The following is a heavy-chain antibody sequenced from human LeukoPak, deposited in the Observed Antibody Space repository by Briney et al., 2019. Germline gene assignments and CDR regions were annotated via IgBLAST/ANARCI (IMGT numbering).Heavy chain of an antibody. V-gene: IGHV3-33*06. CDR3: AKDWGYTTMVSYYFDY. CDR2: IWYDGNNK. D-gene: IGHD5-18*01. J-gene: IGHJ4*02. CDR1: GFTFSGYG. Sequence: GGSLRLSCAASGFTFSGYGMHWVRQAPDKGLEWVAVIWYDGNNKYYADSVKVRFTISRDNSKNTLYLQMNSLRAEDTAVYYCAKDWGYTTMVSYYFDYWGQGALVTVSS.